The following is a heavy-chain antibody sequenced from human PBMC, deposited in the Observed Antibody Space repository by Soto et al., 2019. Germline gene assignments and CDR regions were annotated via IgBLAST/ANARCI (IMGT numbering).Heavy chain of an antibody. CDR2: ISSSSSTI. D-gene: IGHD1-26*01. Sequence: EVQLVESGGGLVQPGGSLRLSCAASGFTFSSYSMNWVRQAPGKGLEWVSYISSSSSTIYYADSVKGRFTISRDNAKNSLYLQMNSLRAEDTAVYYCARDRYSGSYYVSDAFDIWGQGTMVTVSS. J-gene: IGHJ3*02. CDR3: ARDRYSGSYYVSDAFDI. CDR1: GFTFSSYS. V-gene: IGHV3-48*01.